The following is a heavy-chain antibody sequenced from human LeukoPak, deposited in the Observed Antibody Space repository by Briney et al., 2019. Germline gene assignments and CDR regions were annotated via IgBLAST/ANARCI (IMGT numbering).Heavy chain of an antibody. Sequence: SVKVSCKASGGTFSSYAISWVRQTPGQGLEWMGGIIPIFGTANYAQKFQGRVTITADESTSTAYMELSSLRSEDTAVHYCARAPSNTVVVASNWFDPWGQGTPVTVSS. CDR2: IIPIFGTA. V-gene: IGHV1-69*13. D-gene: IGHD2-21*01. J-gene: IGHJ5*02. CDR3: ARAPSNTVVVASNWFDP. CDR1: GGTFSSYA.